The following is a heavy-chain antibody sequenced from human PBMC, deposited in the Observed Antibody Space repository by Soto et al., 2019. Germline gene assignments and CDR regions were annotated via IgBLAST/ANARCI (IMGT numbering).Heavy chain of an antibody. Sequence: QVPLQESGPGLVKPSQTLSLTCTVSGGSISSGGYYWSWIRQHPGKGLEWIGYIYYSGSTYYNPSLKSRVTRSVDTSKNQFSLKLSSVTAADTAVYYCPRGSIKGYYSDYWSQGTLVTVSS. CDR1: GGSISSGGYY. CDR2: IYYSGST. V-gene: IGHV4-31*03. J-gene: IGHJ4*02. CDR3: PRGSIKGYYSDY. D-gene: IGHD3-22*01.